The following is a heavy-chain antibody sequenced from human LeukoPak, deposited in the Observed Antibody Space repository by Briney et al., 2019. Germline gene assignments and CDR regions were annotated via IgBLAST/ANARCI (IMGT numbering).Heavy chain of an antibody. CDR1: GFTFSSYA. CDR2: ISYDGSNK. Sequence: VRSLRLSCAASGFTFSSYAMHWVRQAPGKGLEWVAVISYDGSNKYYADSVKGRFTISRDNSKNTLYLQMNSLRAEDTAVYYCASSSRRSAKKVYNWFDPWGQGTLVTVSS. D-gene: IGHD6-13*01. V-gene: IGHV3-30*04. CDR3: ASSSRRSAKKVYNWFDP. J-gene: IGHJ5*02.